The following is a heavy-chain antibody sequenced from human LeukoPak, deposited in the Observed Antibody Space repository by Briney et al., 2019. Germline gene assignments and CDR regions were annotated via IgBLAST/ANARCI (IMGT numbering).Heavy chain of an antibody. Sequence: GGSLRLSCAGSGFTFGGYGMHWFRQTPGKGLEWVAVIAYDGSRAFYADSVKGRFTISRDNSKNTMSVQMDDLRAEDTAVHYCTRYNNDHFDYWGQGTLVTVSS. CDR1: GFTFGGYG. J-gene: IGHJ4*02. V-gene: IGHV3-33*01. CDR3: TRYNNDHFDY. D-gene: IGHD1-14*01. CDR2: IAYDGSRA.